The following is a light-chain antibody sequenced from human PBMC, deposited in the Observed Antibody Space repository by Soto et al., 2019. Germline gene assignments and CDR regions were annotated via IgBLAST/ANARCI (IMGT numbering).Light chain of an antibody. J-gene: IGKJ1*01. V-gene: IGKV1-39*01. CDR3: EQSYSTRWT. CDR2: GAS. CDR1: QSISNY. Sequence: DSQMTQSPSSLSASVGDRVTITCRASQSISNYLNWYQQKPGKAPKLLIYGASSLQSGVPSRFSGSGSGTDFTLTISSLQPEDFATYYCEQSYSTRWTFGQGTKVDIK.